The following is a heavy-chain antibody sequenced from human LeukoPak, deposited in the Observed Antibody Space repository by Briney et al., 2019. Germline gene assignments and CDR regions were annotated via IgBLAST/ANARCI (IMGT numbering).Heavy chain of an antibody. V-gene: IGHV1-8*01. CDR3: ARGHYGGNRYFDN. D-gene: IGHD4-23*01. J-gene: IGHJ4*02. CDR2: MHPNSGKT. Sequence: ASVKVSCKASGYTFSSYEINWVRQAPGQGLEWVGWMHPNSGKTGYAQNFQGRVTMTSDTSIGTAFMELSSLRSDDTAIFYCARGHYGGNRYFDNWGQGTLVTVSS. CDR1: GYTFSSYE.